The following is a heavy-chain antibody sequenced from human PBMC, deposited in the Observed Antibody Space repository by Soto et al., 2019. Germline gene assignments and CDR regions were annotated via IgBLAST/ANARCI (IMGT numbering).Heavy chain of an antibody. CDR3: ARAEVAVAGSGWFDA. D-gene: IGHD6-19*01. V-gene: IGHV4-30-4*01. J-gene: IGHJ5*01. CDR1: GDSITSGDYY. Sequence: PSETLSLTCTVSGDSITSGDYYWSWVRQPPGKGLEWIGYIFYSGSTYYKASLKSRVTISLDMSRNQFSLKLTSVTAADTAVYYCARAEVAVAGSGWFDAWGHGTLVTV. CDR2: IFYSGST.